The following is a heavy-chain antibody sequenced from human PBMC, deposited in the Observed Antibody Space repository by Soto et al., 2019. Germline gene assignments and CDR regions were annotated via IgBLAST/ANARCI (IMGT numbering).Heavy chain of an antibody. V-gene: IGHV1-2*02. Sequence: GASVKVSCKASGYTFTGYYMHWVRQAPGQGLEWMGWINPNSGGTNYAQKFQGRVTMTRDTSISTAYMELSRLRSVDTAVYYCARGPDIVVVPAAEVDYWGQGTLVTVSS. CDR1: GYTFTGYY. D-gene: IGHD2-2*01. J-gene: IGHJ4*02. CDR2: INPNSGGT. CDR3: ARGPDIVVVPAAEVDY.